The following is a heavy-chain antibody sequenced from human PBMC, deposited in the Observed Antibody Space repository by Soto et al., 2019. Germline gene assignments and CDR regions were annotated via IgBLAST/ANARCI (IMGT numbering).Heavy chain of an antibody. CDR1: GFTFSSYA. D-gene: IGHD3-22*01. Sequence: LRLSCAASGFTFSSYAMSWVRQAPGKGLEWVSAISGSGGSTYYADSVKGRFTISRDNSKNTLYLQMNSLRAEDTAVYYCAKDPFDYYDSSGYPPWGQGTLVTVSS. J-gene: IGHJ5*02. V-gene: IGHV3-23*01. CDR3: AKDPFDYYDSSGYPP. CDR2: ISGSGGST.